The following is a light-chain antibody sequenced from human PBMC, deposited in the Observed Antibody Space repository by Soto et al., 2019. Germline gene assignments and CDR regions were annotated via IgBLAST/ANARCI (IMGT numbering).Light chain of an antibody. CDR2: DAS. CDR3: QHYNSYSEA. J-gene: IGKJ1*01. Sequence: DIQMTQSPSSLSASLGDRVTITCRASQSISSWLAWYQQKPGKVPKVLIWDASSLQRGVPSRFSGSGSGTEFTLTISSLQPDDFATYYCQHYNSYSEAFGQGTKV. CDR1: QSISSW. V-gene: IGKV1-5*01.